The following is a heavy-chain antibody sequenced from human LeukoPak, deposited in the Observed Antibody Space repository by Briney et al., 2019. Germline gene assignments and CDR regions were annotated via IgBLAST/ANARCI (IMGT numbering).Heavy chain of an antibody. CDR1: GGTFSSYA. J-gene: IGHJ6*03. CDR2: IIPIFGTA. V-gene: IGHV1-69*01. D-gene: IGHD4-17*01. CDR3: ARGFLTVTPFLHHYYYYMDV. Sequence: ASVKVSCKASGGTFSSYAISWVRQAPGRGLEWMGGIIPIFGTANYAQKFQGRVTITADESTSTAYMELSSLRSEDTAVYYCARGFLTVTPFLHHYYYYMDVWGKGTTVTVSS.